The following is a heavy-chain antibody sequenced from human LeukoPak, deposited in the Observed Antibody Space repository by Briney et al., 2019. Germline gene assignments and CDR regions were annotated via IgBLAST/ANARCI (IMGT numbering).Heavy chain of an antibody. J-gene: IGHJ6*03. V-gene: IGHV3-21*01. D-gene: IGHD6-19*01. CDR2: TSSRSSYI. CDR1: GFTFCRHN. Sequence: GGSLRLSCAGSGFTFCRHNMNWFRQAPGKGLERVSSTSSRSSYIFYADSVKGRFTISRDNAKNSLYLQMNSLGAEDTAVYYCARDAQWLVPEGYYYYMDVWGKGTTVTVSS. CDR3: ARDAQWLVPEGYYYYMDV.